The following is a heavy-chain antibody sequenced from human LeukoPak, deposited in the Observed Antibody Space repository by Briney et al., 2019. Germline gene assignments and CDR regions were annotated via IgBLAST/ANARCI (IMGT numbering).Heavy chain of an antibody. V-gene: IGHV4-31*01. Sequence: SETLSLTCTVSGGSISSGGYYWSWLRQHPGTGLEWIGYIYYSGSTYYNPSLKSPVTISVDTSKTQFSLKLSSVTAADKAVYYCARKDSSGWYALEVAFDIWGQGTMVTVSS. D-gene: IGHD6-19*01. CDR3: ARKDSSGWYALEVAFDI. CDR1: GGSISSGGYY. CDR2: IYYSGST. J-gene: IGHJ3*02.